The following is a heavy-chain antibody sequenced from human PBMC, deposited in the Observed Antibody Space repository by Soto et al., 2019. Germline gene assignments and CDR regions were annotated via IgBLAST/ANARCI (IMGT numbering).Heavy chain of an antibody. V-gene: IGHV3-49*03. D-gene: IGHD3-3*01. CDR3: TRHFWSGYNDPLVYXGMDF. CDR2: IRSKAYGGTT. J-gene: IGHJ6*01. Sequence: PGGSLRLSFTASGFTFGDCAMSWFRQAPGKGLEWVVLIRSKAYGGTTEYAASVKGRFNISRDDSKSIAYLQMNSLKTEDTAVYYCTRHFWSGYNDPLVYXGMDFWGQGTTXTXS. CDR1: GFTFGDCA.